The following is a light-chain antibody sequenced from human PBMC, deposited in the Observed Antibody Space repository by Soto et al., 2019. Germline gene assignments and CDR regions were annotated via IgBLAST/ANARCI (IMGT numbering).Light chain of an antibody. CDR3: QVWDSRNDHVV. Sequence: SYELTQPPSVSVAAGKTATITCAGNNIGGKSVHWYQQKPGQAPVLVIYYDTDRPSGIPERFSGSNSENTATLTISRVEAGDEADYYCQVWDSRNDHVVFGGGTKLTVL. CDR2: YDT. CDR1: NIGGKS. J-gene: IGLJ2*01. V-gene: IGLV3-21*04.